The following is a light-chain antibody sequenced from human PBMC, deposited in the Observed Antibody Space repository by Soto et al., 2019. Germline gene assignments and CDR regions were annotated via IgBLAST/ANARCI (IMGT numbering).Light chain of an antibody. CDR3: SSYTSSSTYV. J-gene: IGLJ1*01. V-gene: IGLV2-14*03. Sequence: QSALTQPASVSGAPGQSIAISCTGTSSDVGVYNYVSWYQHHPGKAPKLRVYDVSNRPSGVSNRFSGSKSGNTASLTISGLQAEDEADYYCSSYTSSSTYVFGTGTKLTVL. CDR2: DVS. CDR1: SSDVGVYNY.